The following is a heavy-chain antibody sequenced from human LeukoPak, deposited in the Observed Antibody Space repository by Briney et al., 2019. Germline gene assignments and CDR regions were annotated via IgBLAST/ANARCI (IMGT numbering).Heavy chain of an antibody. CDR1: GFTFSSCA. D-gene: IGHD3-10*01. CDR3: AKGRGVSDY. Sequence: GGSLRLSCAASGFTFSSCAMSWVRLAPGKGLEWVSGLSGGGGGTFYADSVKGRFTISRDNSKNTLYLQMNSLRAEDTAMYYCAKGRGVSDYWGQGTLVTVSS. J-gene: IGHJ4*02. V-gene: IGHV3-23*01. CDR2: LSGGGGGT.